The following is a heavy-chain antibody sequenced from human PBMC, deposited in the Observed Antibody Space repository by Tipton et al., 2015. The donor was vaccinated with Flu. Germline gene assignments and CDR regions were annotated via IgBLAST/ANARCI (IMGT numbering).Heavy chain of an antibody. Sequence: GSLRLSCAASGFTFSSYAMGWVRQAPGKGLEWVSAISGIGDSTYYADSVKGRFTISRDNSLNTLFLFMHSLRAEDTASYFCTKMVSLYYFNSWGQGTLASVSS. CDR2: ISGIGDST. D-gene: IGHD3-10*01. CDR1: GFTFSSYA. V-gene: IGHV3-23*01. CDR3: TKMVSLYYFNS. J-gene: IGHJ4*02.